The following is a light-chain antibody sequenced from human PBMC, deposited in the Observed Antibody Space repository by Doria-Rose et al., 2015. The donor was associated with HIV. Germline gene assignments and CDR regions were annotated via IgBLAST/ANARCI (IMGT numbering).Light chain of an antibody. CDR2: QDP. J-gene: IGLJ1*01. V-gene: IGLV3-1*01. Sequence: GQSPVLVLYQDPKRPSGIPARFSGSNSGNTATLTISGTQAMDEADYYCQAWDCSTAFYVFGTGTKVTVL. CDR3: QAWDCSTAFYV.